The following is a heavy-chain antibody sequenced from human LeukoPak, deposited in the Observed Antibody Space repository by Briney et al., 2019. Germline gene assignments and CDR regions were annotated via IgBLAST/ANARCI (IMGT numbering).Heavy chain of an antibody. Sequence: KPSETLSLTCTVSGGSINGYYWNWIRQPAGKRLEWIGRISDSGYTNYNPSLQSRLTMSVDTSKNQFSLRLSSVTAADTAVYYCARGEHTCDYWGQGTLVTVSS. J-gene: IGHJ4*02. CDR3: ARGEHTCDY. CDR2: ISDSGYT. CDR1: GGSINGYY. V-gene: IGHV4-4*07. D-gene: IGHD1-26*01.